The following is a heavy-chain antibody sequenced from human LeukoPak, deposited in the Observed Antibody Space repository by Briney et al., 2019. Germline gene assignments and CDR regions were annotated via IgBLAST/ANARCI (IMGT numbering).Heavy chain of an antibody. J-gene: IGHJ4*02. V-gene: IGHV1-8*02. CDR1: GYTFTSYG. Sequence: ASVKVSCKASGYTFTSYGISWVRQAPGQGLEWMGWIYPNNSTRGYAKNFQGRVVLTRDTSISTAYMELRSLKSEDTAVYYCARGKVLFDHWGQGSLVAVSS. CDR2: IYPNNSTR. CDR3: ARGKVLFDH.